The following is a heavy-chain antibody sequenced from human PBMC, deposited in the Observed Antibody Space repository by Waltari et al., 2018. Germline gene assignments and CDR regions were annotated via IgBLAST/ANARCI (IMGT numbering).Heavy chain of an antibody. D-gene: IGHD5-12*01. V-gene: IGHV3-7*01. CDR2: RKQDGSTK. Sequence: EVQLVESGGGLVQPGGSLRLSCAASGFTFSTYWMVWVRQAPGKGLEWVANRKQDGSTKYYVDSVKGRFTISRDNAKNSLYLQMNSLRAEDTAVYYCGRDRGWRKHDDWGQGTLVTVSS. CDR1: GFTFSTYW. CDR3: GRDRGWRKHDD. J-gene: IGHJ4*02.